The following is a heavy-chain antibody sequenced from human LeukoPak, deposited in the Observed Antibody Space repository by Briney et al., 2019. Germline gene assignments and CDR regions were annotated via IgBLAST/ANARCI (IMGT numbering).Heavy chain of an antibody. CDR1: GLSFTSFA. D-gene: IGHD3-16*01. Sequence: RGGSLRLSCAASGLSFTSFAMSWVRQAPARGPEWVSSLRGDGETFYADSVRGRFTLSRDDSRNTVYLQLNNLRVEDTAIYYCARASWVSSADAVRWGQGTQVTVSS. J-gene: IGHJ4*02. CDR2: LRGDGET. V-gene: IGHV3-23*01. CDR3: ARASWVSSADAVR.